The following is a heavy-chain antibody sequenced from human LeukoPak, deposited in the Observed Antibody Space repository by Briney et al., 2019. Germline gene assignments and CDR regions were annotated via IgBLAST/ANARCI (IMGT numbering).Heavy chain of an antibody. J-gene: IGHJ4*02. V-gene: IGHV3-30*01. CDR2: ISYDGSNK. CDR3: ARDLALLDY. CDR1: GFTFSSYA. D-gene: IGHD3-16*01. Sequence: GRSLRLSCAASGFTFSSYAMHWARQAPGKGLEWVAVISYDGSNKYYADSAKGRFTISRDNSKNTLYLQMNSLRAEDTAVYYCARDLALLDYWGQGTLVTVSS.